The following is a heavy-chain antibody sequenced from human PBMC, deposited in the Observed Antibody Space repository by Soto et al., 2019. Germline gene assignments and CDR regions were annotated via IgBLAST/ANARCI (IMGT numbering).Heavy chain of an antibody. V-gene: IGHV3-23*01. Sequence: EVQLLESGGGLVQPGGSLRLSCAASGFTFSSYAMSWVRQAPGKGLEWVSAISGSGGSTYYADSVKGRFTSSRDNSKNMLYLQMNSLRAEDTAVYYCAKEFISLSTPAHFDYWGQGTLVTVSS. CDR3: AKEFISLSTPAHFDY. D-gene: IGHD2-2*01. J-gene: IGHJ4*02. CDR2: ISGSGGST. CDR1: GFTFSSYA.